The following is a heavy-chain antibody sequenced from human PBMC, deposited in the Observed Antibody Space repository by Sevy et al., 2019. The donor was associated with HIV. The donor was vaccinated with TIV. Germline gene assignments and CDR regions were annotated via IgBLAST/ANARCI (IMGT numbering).Heavy chain of an antibody. V-gene: IGHV1-2*06. J-gene: IGHJ6*02. CDR2: VYPNSRGT. D-gene: IGHD1-7*01. CDR1: GYTFTGDY. CDR3: ARDGGGGTTNSGMDV. Sequence: ATVKVSCKASGYTFTGDYLHWVRQAPRQGLERMGRVYPNSRGTNYAQKFQGRVTMTRDTSISTAYMELSRLRSDETAVYYCARDGGGGTTNSGMDVWGQGTTVTVSS.